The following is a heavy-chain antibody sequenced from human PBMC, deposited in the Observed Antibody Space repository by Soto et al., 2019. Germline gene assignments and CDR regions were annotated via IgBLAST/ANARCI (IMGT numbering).Heavy chain of an antibody. D-gene: IGHD3-16*02. CDR1: GYIFTSYW. V-gene: IGHV5-51*01. Sequence: GESLKISCKGSGYIFTSYWIGWVRQMPGKGLEWMGIIYPGDSDTRYSPSFQGQVTISADKSISTAYLQWSSLKPSDTAMYYCASYRQAGKYYYGVDVWGQGTTVTVSS. CDR3: ASYRQAGKYYYGVDV. J-gene: IGHJ6*02. CDR2: IYPGDSDT.